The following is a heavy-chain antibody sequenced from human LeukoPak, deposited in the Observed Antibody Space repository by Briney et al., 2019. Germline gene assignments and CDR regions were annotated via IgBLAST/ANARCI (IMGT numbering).Heavy chain of an antibody. D-gene: IGHD6-19*01. CDR2: IRSKAYGGTT. J-gene: IGHJ4*02. V-gene: IGHV3-49*04. CDR3: TTDRGIAVRPLFDY. Sequence: GGSLRLSCAASGFTFDDYGMSWVRQAPGKGLEWVGFIRSKAYGGTTEYAASVKGRFTISRDDSKSIAYLQMNSLKTEDTAVYYCTTDRGIAVRPLFDYWGQGTLVTVSS. CDR1: GFTFDDYG.